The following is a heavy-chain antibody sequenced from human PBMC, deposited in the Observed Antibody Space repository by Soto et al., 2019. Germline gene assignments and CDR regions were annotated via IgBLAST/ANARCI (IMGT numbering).Heavy chain of an antibody. Sequence: PGGSLRLSCAASGFTFSDYYVSWIRQAPGKGLEWVSYISSSGSTIYYADSVKGRFTISRDNAKNSLYLQMNSLRAEDTAVYYCARGMNQQLVSEDAFDIWGQGTMVTVSS. J-gene: IGHJ3*02. D-gene: IGHD6-13*01. CDR1: GFTFSDYY. CDR3: ARGMNQQLVSEDAFDI. CDR2: ISSSGSTI. V-gene: IGHV3-11*01.